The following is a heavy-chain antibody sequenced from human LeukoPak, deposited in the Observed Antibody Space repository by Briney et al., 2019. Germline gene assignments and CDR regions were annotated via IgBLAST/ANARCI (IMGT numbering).Heavy chain of an antibody. D-gene: IGHD3-10*01. Sequence: SETLSLTCAVYGGSFSGYYWSWIRQPPGKGLEWIGEINHSGSTNYNPSLKSRVTISVDTSKNQFSLKLSSVTAADTAVYCCARRTLLWFGEPTRLDYWGQGTLVTVSS. CDR3: ARRTLLWFGEPTRLDY. CDR2: INHSGST. J-gene: IGHJ4*02. V-gene: IGHV4-34*01. CDR1: GGSFSGYY.